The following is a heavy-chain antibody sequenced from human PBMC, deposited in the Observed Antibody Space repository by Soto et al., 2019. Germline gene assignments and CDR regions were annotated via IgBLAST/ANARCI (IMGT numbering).Heavy chain of an antibody. CDR1: GSSISSGDYY. J-gene: IGHJ5*02. V-gene: IGHV4-30-4*01. CDR2: IYDSANS. CDR3: ARPGDPNWFDP. Sequence: SETLSLTCTVSGSSISSGDYYWSWIRQPPGKGLEWIAYIYDSANSNYNPSLKSRVSISVDMSKNQFSLKLSSVTAADTAVYYCARPGDPNWFDPWGQGTLVTVSS. D-gene: IGHD7-27*01.